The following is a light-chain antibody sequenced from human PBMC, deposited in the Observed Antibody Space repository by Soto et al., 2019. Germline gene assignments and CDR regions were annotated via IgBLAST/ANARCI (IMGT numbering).Light chain of an antibody. V-gene: IGLV2-14*01. CDR1: SSDIGGYNF. Sequence: QSALTQPASVSGSPGQSITISCTGTSSDIGGYNFVSWYQHHPGKAPKLMIFAVSNRPSGVSNRFSGSKSGNTASLTISGLQPEDEADYFCYSYTSSSTNVFGRGTKLTVL. J-gene: IGLJ1*01. CDR3: YSYTSSSTNV. CDR2: AVS.